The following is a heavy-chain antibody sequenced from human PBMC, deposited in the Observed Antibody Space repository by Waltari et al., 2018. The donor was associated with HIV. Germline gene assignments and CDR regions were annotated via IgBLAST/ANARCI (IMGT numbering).Heavy chain of an antibody. CDR2: IEKDGPKK. D-gene: IGHD3-22*01. V-gene: IGHV3-74*03. CDR3: VSVYESSGYYAGNWYDA. J-gene: IGHJ5*02. Sequence: EAQLVASGGGLVQPGGSLRLSCAASGFTFRSYWMPWVRQAPGRGLEGVYRIEKDGPKKKYVGSVEGPFTSSRDGAKKTLDLKVDSLRAEDTAGYCGVSVYESSGYYAGNWYDAGGQGTVGTVSS. CDR1: GFTFRSYW.